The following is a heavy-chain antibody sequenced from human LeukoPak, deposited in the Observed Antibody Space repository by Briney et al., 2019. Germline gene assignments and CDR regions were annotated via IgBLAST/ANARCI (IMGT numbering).Heavy chain of an antibody. J-gene: IGHJ4*02. CDR2: IYSSGST. V-gene: IGHV4-38-2*01. CDR3: ARRVVSYDSSGYYYLAPLDY. CDR1: GYSISSGYY. Sequence: SETLSLTCAVSGYSISSGYYWGWIRQPPGKGLEWIGNIYSSGSTYFNPSLKGRVTISVDTSKNQFSLKLSSVTAADTAVYYCARRVVSYDSSGYYYLAPLDYWGQGTLVTVSS. D-gene: IGHD3-22*01.